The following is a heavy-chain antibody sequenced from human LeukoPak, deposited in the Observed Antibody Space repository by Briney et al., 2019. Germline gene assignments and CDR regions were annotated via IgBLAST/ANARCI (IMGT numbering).Heavy chain of an antibody. V-gene: IGHV3-30*02. J-gene: IGHJ4*02. CDR3: AKDSRVPAAIGGDY. CDR1: GFTFSSYG. CDR2: IRYDGSNK. Sequence: AGGSLRLSCAASGFTFSSYGMHWVRQAPGKGLEWVAFIRYDGSNKYYADSVKGRFTISRDNSKNTLYLQMNSLRAEDTAVYYCAKDSRVPAAIGGDYWGQGTLVTVSS. D-gene: IGHD2-2*02.